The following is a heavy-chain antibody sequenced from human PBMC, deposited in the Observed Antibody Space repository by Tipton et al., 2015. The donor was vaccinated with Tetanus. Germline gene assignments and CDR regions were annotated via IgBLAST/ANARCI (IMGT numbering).Heavy chain of an antibody. CDR2: THHSGNT. CDR3: ASLPKHWLAPRGAP. Sequence: TLSLTCSVSGASISSYYWNWIRQVPGKGLEWIGYTHHSGNTNYNPSLSGRVTTSGDTSKNQFSLNLTSVTVADTAVYYCASLPKHWLAPRGAPWGQGTLVTVSS. J-gene: IGHJ5*01. D-gene: IGHD6-19*01. V-gene: IGHV4-59*08. CDR1: GASISSYY.